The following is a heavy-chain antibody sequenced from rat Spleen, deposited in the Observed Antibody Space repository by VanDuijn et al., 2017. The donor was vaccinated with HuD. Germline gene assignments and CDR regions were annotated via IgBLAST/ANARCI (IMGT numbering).Heavy chain of an antibody. CDR2: INYDGSTT. D-gene: IGHD4-3*01. V-gene: IGHV5-29*01. J-gene: IGHJ2*01. Sequence: EVRLVESGGLLVQPGRSLKLSCVASGFTFSDYYMAWVRQAPTKGLEWVATINYDGSTTYYRDSVKGRFTISRANAKSTLYLQMDSLRSEDTATYYCSRHNSGYFDYWGQGVMVTVSS. CDR1: GFTFSDYY. CDR3: SRHNSGYFDY.